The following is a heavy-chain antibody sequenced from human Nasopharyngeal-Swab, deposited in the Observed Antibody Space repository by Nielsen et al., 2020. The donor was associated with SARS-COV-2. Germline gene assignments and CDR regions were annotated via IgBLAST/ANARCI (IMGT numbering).Heavy chain of an antibody. J-gene: IGHJ6*02. D-gene: IGHD5-18*01. V-gene: IGHV3-11*03. CDR2: ISSSSSYT. Sequence: GGSLRLSCAASGFTFSDYYMSWIRQAPGKGLEWVSYISSSSSYTNYADSVKGRFTISRYNAKNSLYLQMNSLRAEDTAVYYCARGGYSYGYHGMDVWGQGTTVTVSS. CDR3: ARGGYSYGYHGMDV. CDR1: GFTFSDYY.